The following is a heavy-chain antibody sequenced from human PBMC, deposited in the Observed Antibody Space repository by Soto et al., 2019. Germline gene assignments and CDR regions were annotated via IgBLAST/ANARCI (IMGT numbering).Heavy chain of an antibody. V-gene: IGHV4-30-2*06. CDR2: ISHLENT. CDR1: GASISYGGFW. CDR3: ARGGXXDSFDY. Sequence: SETLSLTXTVSGASISYGGFWGSWIRQSPGKGLEWIGYISHLENTNLHPSFKSRLTMSIDRTRNQFSLKLSSVTAADMAVYYCARGGXXDSFDYWGQGVLVTVSS. J-gene: IGHJ4*02. D-gene: IGHD2-21*01.